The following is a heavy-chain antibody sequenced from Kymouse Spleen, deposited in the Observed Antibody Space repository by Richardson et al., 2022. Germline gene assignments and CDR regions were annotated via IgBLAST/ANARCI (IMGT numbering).Heavy chain of an antibody. J-gene: IGHJ6*02. CDR1: GFTFSSYG. D-gene: IGHD1-26*01. V-gene: IGHV3-33*01. CDR3: AREGATTLYYYYYYGMDV. Sequence: QVQLVESGGGVVQPGRSLRLSCAASGFTFSSYGMHWVRQAPGKGLEWVAVIWYDGSNKYYADSVKGRFTISRDNSKNTLYLQMNSLRAEDTAVYYCAREGATTLYYYYYYGMDVWGQGTTVTVSS. CDR2: IWYDGSNK.